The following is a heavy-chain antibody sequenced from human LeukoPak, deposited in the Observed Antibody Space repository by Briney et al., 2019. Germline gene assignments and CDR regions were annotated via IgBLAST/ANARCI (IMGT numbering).Heavy chain of an antibody. CDR1: GGSISSGSYY. V-gene: IGHV4-61*02. CDR2: IYTSGST. D-gene: IGHD3-10*01. Sequence: NPSQTLSLTCTVSGGSISSGSYYWRWIRQPAGKGLGWIGRIYTSGSTSYNPSLKSRVTITVDTSKNQFSLKLSSVTAADTAVYYCARARITMVRGAMDVWGKGTTVTVSS. J-gene: IGHJ6*03. CDR3: ARARITMVRGAMDV.